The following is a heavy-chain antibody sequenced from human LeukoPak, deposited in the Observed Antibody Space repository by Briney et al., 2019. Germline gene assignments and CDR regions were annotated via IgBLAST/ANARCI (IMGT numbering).Heavy chain of an antibody. D-gene: IGHD6-6*01. Sequence: GGSLRLSCAASGFTFSDYYMSWIRQAPGKGLEWVSYISSSSSYTNYADSVKGRFTVSRDNAKNSLYLQMNSLRAEDTAVYYCARNDYSSSAYFYWGQGSLVTVSS. J-gene: IGHJ4*02. CDR3: ARNDYSSSAYFY. V-gene: IGHV3-11*03. CDR2: ISSSSSYT. CDR1: GFTFSDYY.